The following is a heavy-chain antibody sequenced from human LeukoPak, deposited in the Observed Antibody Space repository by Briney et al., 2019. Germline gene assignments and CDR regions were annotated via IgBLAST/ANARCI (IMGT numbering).Heavy chain of an antibody. J-gene: IGHJ5*02. CDR1: GVSFSGYY. V-gene: IGHV4-34*01. Sequence: PSETLSLTCAVHGVSFSGYYWSWIRQPPGKGLEWIGEINHSGSTNYNPSLKSRVTISVDTSKNQFSLKLSSVTAADTAIYYCAGQSTIAAAKIDPWGQGSLVTVSS. D-gene: IGHD6-25*01. CDR2: INHSGST. CDR3: AGQSTIAAAKIDP.